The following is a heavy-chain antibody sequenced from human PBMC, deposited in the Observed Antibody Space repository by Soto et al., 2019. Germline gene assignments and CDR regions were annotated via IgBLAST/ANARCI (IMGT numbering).Heavy chain of an antibody. Sequence: ASVKVSCKVSGYTLTELSMHWVRQAPGKGLEWMGGFDPEDGETIYAQKFQGRVTMTEDTSTDTAYMELSSLRSEDTAVYCCATAPLYYDSSGYYLVDYWGQGTLVTVSS. D-gene: IGHD3-22*01. CDR1: GYTLTELS. J-gene: IGHJ4*02. V-gene: IGHV1-24*01. CDR2: FDPEDGET. CDR3: ATAPLYYDSSGYYLVDY.